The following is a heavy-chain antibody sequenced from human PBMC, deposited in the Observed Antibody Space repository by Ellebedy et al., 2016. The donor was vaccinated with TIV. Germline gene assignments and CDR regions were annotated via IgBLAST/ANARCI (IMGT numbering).Heavy chain of an antibody. CDR1: GFTFSSYA. J-gene: IGHJ4*02. Sequence: PGGSLRLSCAASGFTFSSYAMSWVRQAPGKGLEWVSAISGGGISTYYADSVKGRFTISRDNAKNSLYLQMNSLRAEDTAVYYCARDQMATIPYWGQGTLVTVSS. V-gene: IGHV3-23*01. CDR3: ARDQMATIPY. CDR2: ISGGGIST. D-gene: IGHD5-24*01.